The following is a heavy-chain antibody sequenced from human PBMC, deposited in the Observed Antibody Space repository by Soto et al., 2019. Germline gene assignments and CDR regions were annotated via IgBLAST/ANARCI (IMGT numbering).Heavy chain of an antibody. CDR1: GGSISSYY. Sequence: PSETLSLTCTVSGGSISSYYWSWIRQPPGKGLEWIGYIYYSGSTNYNPSLKSRVTISVDTSKNQFSLKLSSVTAADTAVYYCARSNSITMVSVDYWGQGTLVTVSS. CDR2: IYYSGST. J-gene: IGHJ4*02. CDR3: ARSNSITMVSVDY. V-gene: IGHV4-59*01. D-gene: IGHD3-10*01.